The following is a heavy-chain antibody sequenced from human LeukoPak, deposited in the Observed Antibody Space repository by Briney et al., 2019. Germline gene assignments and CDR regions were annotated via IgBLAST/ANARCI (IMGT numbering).Heavy chain of an antibody. CDR1: GYTLTELS. D-gene: IGHD4-11*01. Sequence: ASVKVSCKVSGYTLTELSMHWVRQAPGKGLEWMGGFDPEDGETIYAQKFQGRVTMTEDTSTDTAYMELSSLRSEDTAVYYCATAVNDYIHAPGSFDYWGQGALVTVSS. V-gene: IGHV1-24*01. J-gene: IGHJ4*02. CDR3: ATAVNDYIHAPGSFDY. CDR2: FDPEDGET.